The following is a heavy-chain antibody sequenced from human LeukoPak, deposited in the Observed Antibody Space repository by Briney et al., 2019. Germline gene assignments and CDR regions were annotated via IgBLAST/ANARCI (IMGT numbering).Heavy chain of an antibody. J-gene: IGHJ4*02. V-gene: IGHV3-30*02. CDR2: IRYDGSNK. CDR1: GFTFSSYG. Sequence: GGSLRLSCAASGFTFSSYGMHWVRQAPGKGLEWVAFIRYDGSNKYYADSEKGRFTISRDNSKNTLYLQMNSLRAEDTAVYYCAKVYSSSSWPSFDYWGQGTLVIVSS. D-gene: IGHD6-13*01. CDR3: AKVYSSSSWPSFDY.